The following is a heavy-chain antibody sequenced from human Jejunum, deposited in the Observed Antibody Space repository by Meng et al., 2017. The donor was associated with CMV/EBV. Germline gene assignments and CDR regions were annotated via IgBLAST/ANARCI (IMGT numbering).Heavy chain of an antibody. CDR1: GEYP. Sequence: GEYPFSWVRQAPGKGLEWIGFIRSKTYGETTEYATSVKGRFTISRDDSKKILYLEMNSLKTEDTAVYYCTRDLFSYYHYYYGMDIWGQGTTVTVSS. V-gene: IGHV3-49*04. CDR3: TRDLFSYYHYYYGMDI. CDR2: IRSKTYGETT. D-gene: IGHD3-10*01. J-gene: IGHJ6*02.